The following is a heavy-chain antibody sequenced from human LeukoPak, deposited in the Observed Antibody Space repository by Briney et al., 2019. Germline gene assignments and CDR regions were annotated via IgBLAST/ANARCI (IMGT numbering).Heavy chain of an antibody. CDR3: ARQTGSGLFILP. J-gene: IGHJ4*02. Sequence: PSETLSLTCTVSGGSISSSSYYWGWIRQSPGKGLEWIGSIYYSGNTYYNASLKSQVSISIDTSKNQFSLRLTSVTAADTAVYYCARQTGSGLFILPGGQGTLVTVSS. D-gene: IGHD3/OR15-3a*01. V-gene: IGHV4-39*01. CDR1: GGSISSSSYY. CDR2: IYYSGNT.